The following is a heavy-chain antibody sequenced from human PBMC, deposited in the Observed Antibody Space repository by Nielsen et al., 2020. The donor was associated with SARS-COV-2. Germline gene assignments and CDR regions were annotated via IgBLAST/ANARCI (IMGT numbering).Heavy chain of an antibody. Sequence: WVRQAPGQGLEWMGWIGAYNGNTNYAQKLQGRVTMTTDTSTSTAYMELRSLRSDDTAVYYCARSPGYNYFDYWGQGTLVTVSS. J-gene: IGHJ4*02. V-gene: IGHV1-18*01. CDR3: ARSPGYNYFDY. CDR2: IGAYNGNT. D-gene: IGHD5-12*01.